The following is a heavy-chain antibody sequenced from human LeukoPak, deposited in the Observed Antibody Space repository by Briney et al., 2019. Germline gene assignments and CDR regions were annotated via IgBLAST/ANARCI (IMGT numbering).Heavy chain of an antibody. CDR3: ARVAGYCSSTSCYQVYYMDV. D-gene: IGHD2-2*01. J-gene: IGHJ6*03. CDR1: GYSFTSYW. CDR2: IYPGDSDT. V-gene: IGHV5-51*01. Sequence: GESLKISCKGSGYSFTSYWIGWVRQMPGKGLEWMGIIYPGDSDTRYSPSCQGQVTISADKSISTAYLQWSSLKASDTAMYYCARVAGYCSSTSCYQVYYMDVWGKGTTVTVSS.